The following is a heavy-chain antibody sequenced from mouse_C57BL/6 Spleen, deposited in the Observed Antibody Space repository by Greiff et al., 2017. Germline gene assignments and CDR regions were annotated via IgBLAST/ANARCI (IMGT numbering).Heavy chain of an antibody. J-gene: IGHJ2*01. CDR1: GFSLTSYC. D-gene: IGHD2-4*01. CDR2: IWRGGST. Sequence: QVQLQQSGPGLVQPSQSLSITCTVSGFSLTSYCVHWVRQSPGKGLEWLGVIWRGGSTDYNAAFISRLSISKYNSKSKDVFKMNSLQADDTAIYYCARNLYDYGPDDWGKGTTRTVSS. V-gene: IGHV2-2*01. CDR3: ARNLYDYGPDD.